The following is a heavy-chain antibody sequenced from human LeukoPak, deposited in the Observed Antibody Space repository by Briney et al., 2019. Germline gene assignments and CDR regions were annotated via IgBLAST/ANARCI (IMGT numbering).Heavy chain of an antibody. CDR1: GGTFISYA. D-gene: IGHD4-23*01. J-gene: IGHJ4*02. Sequence: SVNVSCKASGGTFISYAISWVRQAPGQGLEWMGRIVPILGIANYAQKFQGRVTITADKSTSTAYMELSSLRSEDTAVYYCARGLTPNGGSNFDYWGQGTLVTVSS. CDR3: ARGLTPNGGSNFDY. V-gene: IGHV1-69*04. CDR2: IVPILGIA.